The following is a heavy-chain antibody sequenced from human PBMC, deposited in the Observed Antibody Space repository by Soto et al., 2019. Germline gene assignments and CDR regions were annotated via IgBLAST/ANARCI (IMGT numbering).Heavy chain of an antibody. V-gene: IGHV4-30-4*01. CDR3: ASYYYDSSGYYYWFDP. D-gene: IGHD3-22*01. J-gene: IGHJ5*02. CDR2: IYYSGST. CDR1: GGSISSGDYY. Sequence: PSETLSLTCTVSGGSISSGDYYWSWIRQPPGKGLEWIGHIYYSGSTYYNPSLKSRVTISVDTSKNQFSLKLSSVTAADTAVYYCASYYYDSSGYYYWFDPWGQGTLVTVSS.